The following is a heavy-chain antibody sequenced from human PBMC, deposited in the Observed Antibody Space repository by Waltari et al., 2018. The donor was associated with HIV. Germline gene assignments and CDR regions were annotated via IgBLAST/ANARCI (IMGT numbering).Heavy chain of an antibody. J-gene: IGHJ5*02. D-gene: IGHD4-4*01. V-gene: IGHV3-30*18. CDR1: GFNFSSYG. CDR2: ISYDGSNK. Sequence: QVQLVESGGGVVQPGRSLRLSCAASGFNFSSYGMHRVRQATGKGLEWVAVISYDGSNKYYADSVKGRFTISRDNSKNTLYLQMNSLRAEDTAVYYCAKTRITTRYTWFDPWGQGTLVTVSS. CDR3: AKTRITTRYTWFDP.